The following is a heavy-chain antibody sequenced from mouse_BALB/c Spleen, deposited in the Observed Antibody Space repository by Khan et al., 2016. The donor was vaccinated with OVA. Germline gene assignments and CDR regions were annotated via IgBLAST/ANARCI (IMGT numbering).Heavy chain of an antibody. CDR2: ISYSGST. CDR1: GYSITSNYA. V-gene: IGHV3-2*02. D-gene: IGHD1-1*01. Sequence: VQLQQSGPGLVKPSQSLSLTCTVTGYSITSNYAWSWIRQFPGNKLEWMGYISYSGSTNYNPSLKSRISVTRDTSENQFFLQLNSVTIEDTATYYWARQNYYGYALDYWGQGTSVTVSS. CDR3: ARQNYYGYALDY. J-gene: IGHJ4*01.